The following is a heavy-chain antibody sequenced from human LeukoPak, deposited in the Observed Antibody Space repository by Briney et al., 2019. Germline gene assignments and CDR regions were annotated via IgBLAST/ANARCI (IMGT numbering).Heavy chain of an antibody. CDR3: ARDRERGFDY. CDR2: IGTENAYT. CDR1: GYTFNTYG. Sequence: EASVKVSCKASGYTFNTYGISWVRQAPGQGLEWMGWIGTENAYTIYAEKFQGRVTLTTETSTTTVHMELRSLRSDDTAVYYCARDRERGFDYWGQGSLVTVSS. J-gene: IGHJ4*02. V-gene: IGHV1-18*01. D-gene: IGHD5-24*01.